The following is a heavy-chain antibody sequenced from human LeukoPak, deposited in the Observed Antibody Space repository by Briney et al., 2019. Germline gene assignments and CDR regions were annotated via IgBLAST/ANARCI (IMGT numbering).Heavy chain of an antibody. J-gene: IGHJ6*03. CDR1: GYTFTSYD. D-gene: IGHD2-8*02. CDR3: ARRTGYYNYMDV. V-gene: IGHV1-8*01. Sequence: GASVKVSCKASGYTFTSYDMNWVRQATGQGLEWMGWMNPNSGTTGYAQKFQGRVTVTRNTSISTAYMELCSLRSEDTAVYYCARRTGYYNYMDVWGKGTTVTVSS. CDR2: MNPNSGTT.